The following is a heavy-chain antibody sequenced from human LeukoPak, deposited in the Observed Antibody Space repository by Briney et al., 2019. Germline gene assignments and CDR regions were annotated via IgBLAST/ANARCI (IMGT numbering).Heavy chain of an antibody. V-gene: IGHV3-48*01. CDR1: GFTFSSYS. J-gene: IGHJ3*02. D-gene: IGHD1-26*01. CDR3: VREQWLIVGDAFDI. Sequence: GGSLRHSCAASGFTFSSYSMNWVRQAPGKGLEWVSYISSSSSTIYYADSVKGRFTISRDNAKNSLYLQMNSLRAEDTAVYYCVREQWLIVGDAFDIWGQGTMVTVSS. CDR2: ISSSSSTI.